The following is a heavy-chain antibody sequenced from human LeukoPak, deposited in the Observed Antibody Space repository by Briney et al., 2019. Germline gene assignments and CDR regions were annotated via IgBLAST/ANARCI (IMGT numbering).Heavy chain of an antibody. D-gene: IGHD6-13*01. V-gene: IGHV3-23*01. CDR2: ISGSGGST. CDR1: GFTFSSYA. Sequence: GGSLRLSCAASGFTFSSYAMSWVRQAPGKGLEWVSAISGSGGSTYYADSVKGRFTISRDNSKNTLHLQMNSLRAEDTALYYCAKGYSSSLYYFDYWGQGTLVTVSS. J-gene: IGHJ4*02. CDR3: AKGYSSSLYYFDY.